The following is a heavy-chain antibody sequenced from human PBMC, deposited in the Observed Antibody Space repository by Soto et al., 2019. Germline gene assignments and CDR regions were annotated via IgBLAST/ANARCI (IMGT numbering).Heavy chain of an antibody. Sequence: SETLSLTCAVYGGSFSGYYWSWIRQPPGKGLEWIGEINHSGSTNYNPSLKSRVTISVDTSKNQFSLKLSSVTAADTAVYYCARAPTPYSSVDYWGQGTLVTVSS. CDR1: GGSFSGYY. CDR2: INHSGST. CDR3: ARAPTPYSSVDY. D-gene: IGHD3-22*01. J-gene: IGHJ4*02. V-gene: IGHV4-34*01.